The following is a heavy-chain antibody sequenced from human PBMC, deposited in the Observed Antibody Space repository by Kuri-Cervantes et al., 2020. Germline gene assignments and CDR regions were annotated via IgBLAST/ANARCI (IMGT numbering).Heavy chain of an antibody. CDR3: AKDFTSFAQIPDAFDI. V-gene: IGHV3-48*03. J-gene: IGHJ3*02. D-gene: IGHD2-2*01. CDR1: GFTFGSYE. Sequence: GESLKISCAASGFTFGSYEMNWVRQAPGKGLEWVSYISSSGSTIYYADSVKGRFTISRDNAKNSLYLQMNSLRAEDTALYYCAKDFTSFAQIPDAFDIWGQGTMVTVSS. CDR2: ISSSGSTI.